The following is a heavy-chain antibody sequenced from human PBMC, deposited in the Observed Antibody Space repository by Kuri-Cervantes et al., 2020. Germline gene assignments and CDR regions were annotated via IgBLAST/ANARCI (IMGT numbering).Heavy chain of an antibody. CDR2: ISASGGSK. CDR3: ARGSLVVGTHPPDY. Sequence: GESLKISCAASGFTFSRYAMSWVRQAPGKGLEWVSSISASGGSKYYADSVKGRFTIFRHNSKNTLYLQMNSLRAEDTAVYYCARGSLVVGTHPPDYWGQGTLVTVSS. CDR1: GFTFSRYA. J-gene: IGHJ4*02. D-gene: IGHD3-22*01. V-gene: IGHV3-23*01.